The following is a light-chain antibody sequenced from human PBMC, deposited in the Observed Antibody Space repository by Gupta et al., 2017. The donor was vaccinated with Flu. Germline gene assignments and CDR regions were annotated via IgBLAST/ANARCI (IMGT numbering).Light chain of an antibody. Sequence: EIVLTQSPGTLSLSPGERATLSCRASQSVSSSYLAWYQQKPGQAPRLLIYGASSRATGIPDRFSGSGSGTDFTLTISRLEPEDFAVYYCQQYGSSLFTCRPWDQSGYQT. CDR1: QSVSSSY. V-gene: IGKV3-20*01. CDR3: QQYGSSLFT. J-gene: IGKJ3*01. CDR2: GAS.